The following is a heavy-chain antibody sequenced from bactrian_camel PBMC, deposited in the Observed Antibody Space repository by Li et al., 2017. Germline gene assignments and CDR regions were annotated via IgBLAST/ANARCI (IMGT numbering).Heavy chain of an antibody. D-gene: IGHD2*01. CDR1: GYSYSSKR. J-gene: IGHJ6*01. V-gene: IGHV3S1*01. CDR3: ATPPADSGGGPCPLNFGT. CDR2: LYTGDGTT. Sequence: QVQMVESGGDSVQTGGSLRLSCTVSGYSYSSKRMGWFRQALGSEREGVASLYTGDGTTYYTNPVKGRFTISQDNAKTMLFLQMDSLKLEDTGVHYCATPPADSGGGPCPLNFGTWSQGTQVTVS.